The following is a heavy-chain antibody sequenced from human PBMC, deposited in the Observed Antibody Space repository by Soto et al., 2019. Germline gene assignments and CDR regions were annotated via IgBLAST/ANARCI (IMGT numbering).Heavy chain of an antibody. J-gene: IGHJ4*02. D-gene: IGHD3-10*01. CDR3: ARDYGASQGY. CDR1: GFTFSSYA. V-gene: IGHV3-30-3*01. CDR2: ISYDGSDK. Sequence: QVQLVESGGGVVQPGRSLRLSCAASGFTFSSYAMHWVRQAPGKGLEWVAVISYDGSDKYYADSVKGRFTISRDNSKNTLYLQMNSLRAEDTAVYCCARDYGASQGYWGQGTLVTVSS.